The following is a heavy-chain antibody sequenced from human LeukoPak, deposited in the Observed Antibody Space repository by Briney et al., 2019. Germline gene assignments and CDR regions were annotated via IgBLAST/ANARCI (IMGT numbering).Heavy chain of an antibody. CDR2: IYYSGNT. Sequence: SETLSLTCTVSGDSISTSNSYWGWIRQPPWKGLEWIGSIYYSGNTYYNASLKSRVTISVDTSKNQFSLKFTTVTAADTAVYYCASATPYYYGSGSYYNNWSQGTLVTVSS. V-gene: IGHV4-39*01. D-gene: IGHD3-10*01. CDR1: GDSISTSNSY. CDR3: ASATPYYYGSGSYYNN. J-gene: IGHJ4*02.